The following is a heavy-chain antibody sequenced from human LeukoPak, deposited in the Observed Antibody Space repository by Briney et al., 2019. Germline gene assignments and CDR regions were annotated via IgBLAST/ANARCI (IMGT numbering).Heavy chain of an antibody. CDR1: GGPISSYY. D-gene: IGHD2-2*01. J-gene: IGHJ5*02. Sequence: SETLSLTCTVSGGPISSYYWSWIRQPPGKGLEWIGYVYYSGSTNYNPSLKSRVTISVDTSKNQFSLKLSSVTAADTAVYYCARRMGVPSNWFDPWGQGTLVTVSS. CDR3: ARRMGVPSNWFDP. CDR2: VYYSGST. V-gene: IGHV4-59*01.